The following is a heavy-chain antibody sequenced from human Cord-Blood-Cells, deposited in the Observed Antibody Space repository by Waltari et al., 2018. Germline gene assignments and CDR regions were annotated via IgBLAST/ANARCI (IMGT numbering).Heavy chain of an antibody. D-gene: IGHD3-9*01. CDR1: GGSCSGYY. V-gene: IGHV4-34*01. Sequence: QVQLQQWGAGLLKPSATLSLTRAVAGGSCSGYYWSWIRQPPGKGLEWIGEINHSGSTNYNPSLKSRVTISVDTSKNQFSLKLSSVTAADTAVYYCARGTDWADYWGQGTLVTVSS. CDR2: INHSGST. J-gene: IGHJ4*02. CDR3: ARGTDWADY.